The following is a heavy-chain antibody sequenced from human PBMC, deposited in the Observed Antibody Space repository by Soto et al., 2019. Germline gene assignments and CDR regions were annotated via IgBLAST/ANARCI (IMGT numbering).Heavy chain of an antibody. CDR1: GFTFSSYG. CDR3: AKDMQLWVYYYYGMDV. J-gene: IGHJ6*02. CDR2: ISYDGSNK. V-gene: IGHV3-30*18. Sequence: GGSLRLSCAASGFTFSSYGMHWVRQAPGKGLEGVAVISYDGSNKYYADSVKGRFTISRDNSKNTLYLQMNSLRAEDTAVYYCAKDMQLWVYYYYGMDVWGQGTTVTVSS. D-gene: IGHD5-18*01.